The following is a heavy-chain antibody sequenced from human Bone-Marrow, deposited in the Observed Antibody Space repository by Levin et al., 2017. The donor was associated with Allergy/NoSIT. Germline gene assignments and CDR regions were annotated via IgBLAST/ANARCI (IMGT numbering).Heavy chain of an antibody. J-gene: IGHJ5*02. CDR3: ARGLGGSGFDVLDR. Sequence: PGGSLRLSCVASGFTLNRYSMHWVRQAPGKGLEYLSSISDNGVTYYANSVKGTFTISRDVFTNTLFLQMGSLRSDDTAVYYCARGLGGSGFDVLDRCGQGTLVTVSS. CDR2: ISDNGVT. V-gene: IGHV3-64*01. D-gene: IGHD5-12*01. CDR1: GFTLNRYS.